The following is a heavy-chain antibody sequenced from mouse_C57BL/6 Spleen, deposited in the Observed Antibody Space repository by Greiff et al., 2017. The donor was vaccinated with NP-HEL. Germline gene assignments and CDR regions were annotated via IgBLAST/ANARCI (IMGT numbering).Heavy chain of an antibody. J-gene: IGHJ4*01. CDR3: ARHGGGNAMDY. CDR2: ISSGGSYT. V-gene: IGHV5-6*01. Sequence: EVKLVESGGDLVKPGGSLKLSCAASGFTFSSYGMSWVRQTPDKRLEWVATISSGGSYTYYPDSVKGRFTISRDNAKNTLYLQMSSLKSEDTAMYYCARHGGGNAMDYWGQGTSVTVSS. CDR1: GFTFSSYG.